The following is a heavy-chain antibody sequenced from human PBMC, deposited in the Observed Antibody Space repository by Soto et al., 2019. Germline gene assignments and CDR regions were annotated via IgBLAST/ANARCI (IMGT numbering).Heavy chain of an antibody. CDR3: AKRSSSFDY. J-gene: IGHJ4*02. D-gene: IGHD6-13*01. CDR2: ISYDGSNK. V-gene: IGHV3-30*18. Sequence: GGSLRLSCAASGFTFSSYGMHWVRQAPGKGLEWVAVISYDGSNKYYADSVKGRFTISRDNSKNTLYLQMNSLRAEDTAVYYCAKRSSSFDYWGQGTLVTVSS. CDR1: GFTFSSYG.